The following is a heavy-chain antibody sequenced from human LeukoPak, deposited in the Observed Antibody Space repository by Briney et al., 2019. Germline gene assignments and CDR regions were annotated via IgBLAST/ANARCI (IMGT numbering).Heavy chain of an antibody. CDR1: GFTFSSYA. Sequence: GGSLRLSCAASGFTFSSYAMHWVRQAPGKGLEWVAVISYDGSNKYYADSVKGRFTISRDNSKNTLYLQMNSLKAEDTAIYYCAKDPTDFDSSGQTYFDYWGQGTLVTVSS. J-gene: IGHJ4*02. CDR2: ISYDGSNK. CDR3: AKDPTDFDSSGQTYFDY. V-gene: IGHV3-30*04. D-gene: IGHD3-22*01.